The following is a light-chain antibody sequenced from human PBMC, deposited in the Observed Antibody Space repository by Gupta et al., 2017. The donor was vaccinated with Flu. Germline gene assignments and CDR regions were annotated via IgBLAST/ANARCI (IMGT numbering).Light chain of an antibody. CDR1: TSDVGAYNL. V-gene: IGLV2-23*02. CDR2: EVS. J-gene: IGLJ1*01. CDR3: CSYAGSFTYV. Sequence: QSALTQPASGSGSPGQLIIISCTGTTSDVGAYNLVSWYQQHPDKAPKLIISEVSKRPSGVSDRFSGSKSGSTASLTISGLQAEDEADYFCCSYAGSFTYVSGPGTKVTVL.